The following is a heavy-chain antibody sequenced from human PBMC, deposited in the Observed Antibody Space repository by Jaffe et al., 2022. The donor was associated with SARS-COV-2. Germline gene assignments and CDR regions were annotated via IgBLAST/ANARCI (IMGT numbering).Heavy chain of an antibody. CDR2: ISSSSSYI. J-gene: IGHJ6*03. CDR1: GFTFSSYS. V-gene: IGHV3-21*01. CDR3: AREGVSNSGSYYALYYYYMDV. D-gene: IGHD1-26*01. Sequence: EVQLVESGGGLVKPGGSLRLSCAASGFTFSSYSMNWVRQAPGKGLEWVSSISSSSSYIYYADSVKGRFTISRDNAKNSLYLQMNSLRAEDTAVYYCAREGVSNSGSYYALYYYYMDVWGKGTTVTVSS.